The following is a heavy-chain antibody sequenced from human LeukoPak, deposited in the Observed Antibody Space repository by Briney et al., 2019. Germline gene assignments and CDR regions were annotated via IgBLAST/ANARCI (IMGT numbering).Heavy chain of an antibody. V-gene: IGHV3-21*01. CDR3: ARARHCSGGSCRGWFDP. Sequence: PGGSLRLSCAASGFTFSSYSMNWVRQAPGKGLEWVSSISSSSSYIYYADSVKGRFTISRDNAKNSLYLQMNSLRAEDTAVYYCARARHCSGGSCRGWFDPWGQGTLVTASS. J-gene: IGHJ5*02. CDR2: ISSSSSYI. CDR1: GFTFSSYS. D-gene: IGHD2-15*01.